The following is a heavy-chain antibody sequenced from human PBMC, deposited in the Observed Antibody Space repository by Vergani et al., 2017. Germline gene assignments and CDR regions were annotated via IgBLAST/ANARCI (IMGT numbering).Heavy chain of an antibody. V-gene: IGHV7-4-1*02. CDR1: GYTFTSYA. J-gene: IGHJ6*02. CDR3: ARRGMATIPYYYGMDV. D-gene: IGHD5-24*01. Sequence: QVPLVQSGSELKTPGASVKVSCKASGYTFTSYAMNWVRQAPGQGLEWMGWINTNTGNPTYAQGFTGRFVFSLDTSVSTAYLQISSLKAEDTAVYYCARRGMATIPYYYGMDVWGQGTTVTVSS. CDR2: INTNTGNP.